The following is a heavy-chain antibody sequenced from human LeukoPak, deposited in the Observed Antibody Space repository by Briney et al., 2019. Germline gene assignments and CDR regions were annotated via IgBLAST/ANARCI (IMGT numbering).Heavy chain of an antibody. D-gene: IGHD4-23*01. Sequence: SGGSLRLSCAASGFTVSSNYMSWVRQAPGKGLEWVSDIYSGGSTYYADSVKGRFTISRDNAKNSLYLQMNSLRAEDTAVYYCARSPFGSNSGGGFFEYWGQGTLVTVSS. CDR1: GFTVSSNY. J-gene: IGHJ4*02. V-gene: IGHV3-53*01. CDR3: ARSPFGSNSGGGFFEY. CDR2: IYSGGST.